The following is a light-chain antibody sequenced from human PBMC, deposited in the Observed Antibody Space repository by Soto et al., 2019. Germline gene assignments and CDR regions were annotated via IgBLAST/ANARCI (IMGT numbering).Light chain of an antibody. CDR2: EVS. V-gene: IGLV2-23*02. CDR1: SSDVGSYTL. CDR3: WSYAGSFTYV. J-gene: IGLJ1*01. Sequence: QSVLTQPSSLSWTPGQSITISCTGRSSDVGSYTLVSWYQQHPGKVPKLMIYEVSKRPSGVSVRFSGSRSGNTASLTISGLQAEDEADYFCWSYAGSFTYVFGTGTRVTVL.